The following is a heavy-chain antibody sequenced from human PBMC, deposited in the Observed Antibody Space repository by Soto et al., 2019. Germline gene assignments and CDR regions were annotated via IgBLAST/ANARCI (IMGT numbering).Heavy chain of an antibody. J-gene: IGHJ6*03. V-gene: IGHV4-4*02. D-gene: IGHD4-17*01. CDR2: IYHSGST. CDR1: SGSISSSNW. Sequence: QVQLQESGPGLVKPSGTLSLTCAVSSGSISSSNWWSWVRQPPGKGLEWIGEIYHSGSTNYNPSLKSRVTISVDKSKNQFSLKLSSVTAADTAVYYCARATPSDYGDFGGYYYYYMDVWGKGTTVTVSS. CDR3: ARATPSDYGDFGGYYYYYMDV.